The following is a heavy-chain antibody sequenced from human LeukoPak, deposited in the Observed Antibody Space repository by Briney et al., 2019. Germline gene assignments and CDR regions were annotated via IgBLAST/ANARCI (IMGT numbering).Heavy chain of an antibody. V-gene: IGHV7-4-1*02. CDR3: GRDPRLGIRGYTYGYIDY. Sequence: ASVKVSCYTSGYSFSSYTIIWVRQAPGQGLEWMGWINTNTGNPTYAQGFTGRYVFSLDTSVSTAYLQISGLTADDTAVYFCGRDPRLGIRGYTYGYIDYWGQGTLVTVSS. CDR1: GYSFSSYT. CDR2: INTNTGNP. D-gene: IGHD5-18*01. J-gene: IGHJ4*02.